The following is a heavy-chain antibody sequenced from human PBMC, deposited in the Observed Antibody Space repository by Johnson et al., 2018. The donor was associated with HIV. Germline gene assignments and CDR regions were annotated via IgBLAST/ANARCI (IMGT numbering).Heavy chain of an antibody. CDR1: GFTFSDYY. J-gene: IGHJ3*01. Sequence: QVQLVESGGGVVQPGGSLRLSCAASGFTFSDYYMNWIRQAPGKGLEWVSYISSSGRTIYYADSVKGRFSISRDNAKNSLYLQMNSLRAEDTAVYYCARDRVLVAYASLDAFDLWGQGTIVTVSS. V-gene: IGHV3-11*01. D-gene: IGHD2-8*02. CDR3: ARDRVLVAYASLDAFDL. CDR2: ISSSGRTI.